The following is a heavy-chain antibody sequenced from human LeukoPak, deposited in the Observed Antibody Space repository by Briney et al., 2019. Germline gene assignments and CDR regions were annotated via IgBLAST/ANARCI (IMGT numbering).Heavy chain of an antibody. CDR3: AGYYGSGSYYNLDY. CDR1: GYTFTSYG. J-gene: IGHJ4*02. CDR2: INPSGGIT. D-gene: IGHD3-10*01. Sequence: ASVKVSCKASGYTFTSYGISWVRQAPGQGLEWMGIINPSGGITSYAQKFQGRVTMTRDTSTSTVYMELSSLRSEDTAVYYCAGYYGSGSYYNLDYWGQGTLVTVSS. V-gene: IGHV1-46*01.